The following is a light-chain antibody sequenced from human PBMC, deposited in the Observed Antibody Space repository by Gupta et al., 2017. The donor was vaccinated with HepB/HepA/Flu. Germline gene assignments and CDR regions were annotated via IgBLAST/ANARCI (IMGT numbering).Light chain of an antibody. CDR3: QQASSSPPA. CDR1: EKIKSY. J-gene: IGKJ1*01. V-gene: IGKV1-39*01. CDR2: AAS. Sequence: DVQLTQSPSSLSASVGDTVTITCRASEKIKSYVNWYQHKPGQAPKFLIYAASRLISGVPSRFSGSQSGTEFTLTMSGLQPEDFATYYCQQASSSPPAFGQGTKVEI.